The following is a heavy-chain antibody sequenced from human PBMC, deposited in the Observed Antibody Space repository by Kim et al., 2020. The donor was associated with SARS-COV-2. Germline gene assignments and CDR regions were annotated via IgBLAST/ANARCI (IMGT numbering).Heavy chain of an antibody. D-gene: IGHD3-10*01. CDR1: GFTFSSYS. Sequence: GGSLRLSCAASGFTFSSYSMNWVRQAPGKGLEWVSSISSSSSYIYYADSVKGRFTISRDNAKNSLYLQMNSLRAEDTAVYYCARGGYGSGRPKEGYFQHWGQGTLVTVSS. CDR2: ISSSSSYI. J-gene: IGHJ1*01. CDR3: ARGGYGSGRPKEGYFQH. V-gene: IGHV3-21*01.